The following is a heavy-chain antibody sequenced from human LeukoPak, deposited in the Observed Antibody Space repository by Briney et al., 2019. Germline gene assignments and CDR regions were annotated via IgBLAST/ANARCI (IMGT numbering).Heavy chain of an antibody. CDR3: ARGTPYYDILTGYFFDY. J-gene: IGHJ4*02. CDR1: GFTFSSYG. Sequence: GGSLRLSCAASGFTFSSYGMHWVRQAPGKGLEWVAFIRYDGSNKYYADSVKGRFTISRDNSKNTLYLQMNSLRAEDTAVYYCARGTPYYDILTGYFFDYWGQGTLVTVSS. V-gene: IGHV3-30*02. D-gene: IGHD3-9*01. CDR2: IRYDGSNK.